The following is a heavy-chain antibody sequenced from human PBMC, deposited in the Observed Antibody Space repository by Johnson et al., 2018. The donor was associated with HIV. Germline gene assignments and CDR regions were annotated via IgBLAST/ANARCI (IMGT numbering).Heavy chain of an antibody. CDR1: GFTFDDYG. V-gene: IGHV3-20*04. D-gene: IGHD4-23*01. CDR2: ITWNGGST. CDR3: ARATAYGGRVDGFDI. Sequence: VQLVESGGGLVQPGRSLRLSCAASGFTFDDYGMSWVRQAPGKGLEWVSGITWNGGSTTYADSVKGRFTISRDNAKNSLDLQMNSLRGEDTALYYCARATAYGGRVDGFDIWGQGTMVTVSS. J-gene: IGHJ3*02.